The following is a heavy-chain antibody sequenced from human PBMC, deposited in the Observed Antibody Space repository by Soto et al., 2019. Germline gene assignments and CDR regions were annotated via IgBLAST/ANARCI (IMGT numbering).Heavy chain of an antibody. J-gene: IGHJ4*02. V-gene: IGHV4-31*03. Sequence: SETLSLTYTVSGGSISSGGYYWSWIRQHPGKGLEWIGYIYYSGSTYYNPSLKSRVTISVDTSKNQFSLKLSSVTAADTAVYYCARDLAYSYGLFDYWGQGTLVTVSS. CDR2: IYYSGST. D-gene: IGHD5-18*01. CDR1: GGSISSGGYY. CDR3: ARDLAYSYGLFDY.